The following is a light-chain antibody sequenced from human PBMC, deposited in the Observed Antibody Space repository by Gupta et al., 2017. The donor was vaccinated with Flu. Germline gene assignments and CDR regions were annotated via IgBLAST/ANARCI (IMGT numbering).Light chain of an antibody. J-gene: IGKJ2*03. V-gene: IGKV3-20*01. CDR3: QQYGSSPLYS. CDR1: QSVSSSY. CDR2: GAS. Sequence: DIVLAQSPRTLSLSPGGRATLSCRASQSVSSSYLAWYQQKPGQAPRLLIYGASRRATGIPDRFSGSGSGTDFTLTISRLEPEDFAVYYCQQYGSSPLYSFGQGTKLEIK.